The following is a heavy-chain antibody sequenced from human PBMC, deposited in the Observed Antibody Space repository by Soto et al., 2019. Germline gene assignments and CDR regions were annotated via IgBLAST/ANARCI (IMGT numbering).Heavy chain of an antibody. CDR1: GGSINSSSYF. Sequence: TLSLTCSVSGGSINSSSYFWGWVRQPPGKGLEWIGSIYYSGSTYYNLSLRSRVTISVDTSKNQFSLKLSSVTAADTAVFYCARHYSSGSRNWFDPWGQATLVTVSS. V-gene: IGHV4-39*01. J-gene: IGHJ5*02. CDR2: IYYSGST. CDR3: ARHYSSGSRNWFDP. D-gene: IGHD6-19*01.